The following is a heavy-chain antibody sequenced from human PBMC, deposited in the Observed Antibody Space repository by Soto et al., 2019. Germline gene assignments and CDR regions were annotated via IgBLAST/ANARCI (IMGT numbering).Heavy chain of an antibody. D-gene: IGHD2-2*01. CDR2: IIPIFGTE. J-gene: IGHJ6*02. CDR3: STSVYCSTTRCHYYYGLDV. CDR1: GGTFSSHS. V-gene: IGHV1-69*01. Sequence: QVQLVQSGAEVKKPGSSVKVSCKVSGGTFSSHSINWVRQAPGQGPEWMGGIIPIFGTENYAQKFQGRVTITADESTSTAYMEPSSLTSEDTALYYCSTSVYCSTTRCHYYYGLDVWGQGTTVIVSS.